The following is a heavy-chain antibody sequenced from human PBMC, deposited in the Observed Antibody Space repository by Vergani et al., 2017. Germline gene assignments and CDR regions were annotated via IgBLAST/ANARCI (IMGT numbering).Heavy chain of an antibody. V-gene: IGHV4-61*02. CDR2: IYTSGST. J-gene: IGHJ4*02. CDR1: GGSISSGSYY. Sequence: QVQLQESGPGLVKPSQTLSLTCTVSGGSISSGSYYWSWNRQPAGKGLEWIGRIYTSGSTNYNPSLKSRVTISVDTSKNQFSLKLSSVTAADTAVYYCARNLYDSSGYGGWGQGTLVTVSS. CDR3: ARNLYDSSGYGG. D-gene: IGHD3-22*01.